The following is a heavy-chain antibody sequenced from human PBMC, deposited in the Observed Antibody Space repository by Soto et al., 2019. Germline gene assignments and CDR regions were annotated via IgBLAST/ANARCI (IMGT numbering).Heavy chain of an antibody. CDR3: ARDGDSSGYAGMDV. CDR1: GFTFSSYA. D-gene: IGHD3-22*01. J-gene: IGHJ6*02. Sequence: VGYLRLSCAASGFTFSSYAMHWVRQAPGKGLEWVAVISYDGSNKYYADSVKGRFTISRDNSKNTLYLQMNSLRAEDTAVYYCARDGDSSGYAGMDVWGQGYTVT. V-gene: IGHV3-30-3*01. CDR2: ISYDGSNK.